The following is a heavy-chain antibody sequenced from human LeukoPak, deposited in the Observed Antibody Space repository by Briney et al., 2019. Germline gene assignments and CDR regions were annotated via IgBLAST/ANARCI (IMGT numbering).Heavy chain of an antibody. CDR2: ISSSGSTR. Sequence: GGSLRLSCAASGFTFSSYKMNWVRQAPGKGLEWVSHISSSGSTRYYAASVKGRFTISRDNSNNTLYLQMNRLRVKDTAVYYCASDPPGDYGLGFWGQGTLVTVSS. V-gene: IGHV3-48*01. D-gene: IGHD4-17*01. CDR1: GFTFSSYK. CDR3: ASDPPGDYGLGF. J-gene: IGHJ4*02.